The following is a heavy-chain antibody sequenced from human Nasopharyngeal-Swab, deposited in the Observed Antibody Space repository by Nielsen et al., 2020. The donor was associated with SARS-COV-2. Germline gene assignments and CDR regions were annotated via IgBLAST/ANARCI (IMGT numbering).Heavy chain of an antibody. V-gene: IGHV3-9*01. Sequence: SLKISCAASGFTFDDYAMHWVRQAPGKGLEWVSGISWNSGSIGYADSVKGRFTISRDNAENSLYLQMNSLRAEDTALYYCAKGGHGYSYGLVDYWGQGTLVTVSS. CDR1: GFTFDDYA. J-gene: IGHJ4*02. D-gene: IGHD5-18*01. CDR2: ISWNSGSI. CDR3: AKGGHGYSYGLVDY.